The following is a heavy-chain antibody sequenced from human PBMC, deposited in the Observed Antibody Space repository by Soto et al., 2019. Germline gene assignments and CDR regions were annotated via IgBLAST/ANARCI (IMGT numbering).Heavy chain of an antibody. D-gene: IGHD5-12*01. CDR1: GGSIRSYY. Sequence: SETLSLTCTVSGGSIRSYYWSWIRQPPGKGLEWIGYIYYSGSTNYNPSLKSRVTISVDTSKNQFSLKLSSVTAADTAVYYCARARGRVATTTNYYYGMDVWGQGTTVTVSS. V-gene: IGHV4-59*01. J-gene: IGHJ6*02. CDR3: ARARGRVATTTNYYYGMDV. CDR2: IYYSGST.